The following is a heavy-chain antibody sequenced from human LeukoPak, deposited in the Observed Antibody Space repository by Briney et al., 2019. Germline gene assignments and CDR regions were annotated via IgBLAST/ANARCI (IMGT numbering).Heavy chain of an antibody. D-gene: IGHD2-2*01. CDR3: AKGGYRCSSTSCSNDY. V-gene: IGHV3-23*01. Sequence: AGGSLRLSCAASGFTFNSYAMSWVRQAPGKGLEWVSAISGSGGSTYYADSVKGRFTISRDNSKNTLYLQMNSLRAEDTAVYYCAKGGYRCSSTSCSNDYWGQGTLVTVSS. CDR2: ISGSGGST. J-gene: IGHJ4*02. CDR1: GFTFNSYA.